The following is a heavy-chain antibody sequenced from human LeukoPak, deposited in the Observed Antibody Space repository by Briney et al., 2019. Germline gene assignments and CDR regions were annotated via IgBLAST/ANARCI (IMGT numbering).Heavy chain of an antibody. J-gene: IGHJ4*02. D-gene: IGHD5-24*01. V-gene: IGHV4-34*01. CDR2: INHSGST. CDR3: ARRGRRWLQLGGFDY. CDR1: GGSFSGYY. Sequence: PSETLSLTCAVYGGSFSGYYWSWIRQPPGKGLEWIGEINHSGSTNYNPSLKSRVTISIDTSKNQFSLKLSSVTAADTAVYYCARRGRRWLQLGGFDYWGQGTLVTVSS.